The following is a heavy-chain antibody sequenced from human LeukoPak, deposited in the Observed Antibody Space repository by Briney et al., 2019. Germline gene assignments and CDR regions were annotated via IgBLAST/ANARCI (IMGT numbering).Heavy chain of an antibody. CDR2: IYYSGST. CDR3: AMAYSSSWYYFDY. D-gene: IGHD6-13*01. V-gene: IGHV4-59*01. Sequence: SETLSLTCTVSGSSIRGYFWTWIRQPPGKGLEWIGYIYYSGSTNYNPSLKSRVTIAVDTSKNQFSLRLNSVTAADTAVYYCAMAYSSSWYYFDYWGQGTLVTVSS. CDR1: GSSIRGYF. J-gene: IGHJ4*02.